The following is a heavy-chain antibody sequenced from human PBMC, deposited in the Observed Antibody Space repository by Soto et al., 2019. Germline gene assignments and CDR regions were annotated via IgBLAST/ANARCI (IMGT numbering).Heavy chain of an antibody. Sequence: PGESLKISCKGSGYSFTSYWIGWVRQMPRKGLEWMGIIYPGDSDTRYSPSFQGQVTISADKSISTAFLQWSSLKASDTAMYYCARLRAGYSSGPANYYYGMDVWGQGTTVTVSS. CDR1: GYSFTSYW. D-gene: IGHD6-19*01. V-gene: IGHV5-51*01. J-gene: IGHJ6*02. CDR2: IYPGDSDT. CDR3: ARLRAGYSSGPANYYYGMDV.